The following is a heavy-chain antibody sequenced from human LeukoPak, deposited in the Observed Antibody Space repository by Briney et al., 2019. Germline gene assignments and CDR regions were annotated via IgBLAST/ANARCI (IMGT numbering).Heavy chain of an antibody. Sequence: GGSLRLSCLGSGFTFGWYWMSWFRQAPVKGREWVANKKMDGSENYYLDSVKGRFTISRDNARHSVYLQMSSLRAEDTAVYYCVRTPPTLGYCTETSCPFDHWGQGALVSVSS. J-gene: IGHJ4*02. D-gene: IGHD2-8*02. CDR3: VRTPPTLGYCTETSCPFDH. CDR2: KKMDGSEN. V-gene: IGHV3-7*01. CDR1: GFTFGWYW.